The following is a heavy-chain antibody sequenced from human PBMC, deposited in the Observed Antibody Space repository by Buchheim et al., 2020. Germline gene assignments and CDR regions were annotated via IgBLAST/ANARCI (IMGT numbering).Heavy chain of an antibody. CDR1: GFTFSSHV. CDR2: IDGSGGST. Sequence: EVQLLESGGSLVQPGGSLRLCCAASGFTFSSHVMSWVRQAPGKGLEWVSVIDGSGGSTYYADSAKGRFTISRDNSKNTLYLQMNSLRAEDTAVYYCAKLGYYNSGTFYNPADYWGQGTL. CDR3: AKLGYYNSGTFYNPADY. J-gene: IGHJ4*02. D-gene: IGHD3-10*01. V-gene: IGHV3-23*01.